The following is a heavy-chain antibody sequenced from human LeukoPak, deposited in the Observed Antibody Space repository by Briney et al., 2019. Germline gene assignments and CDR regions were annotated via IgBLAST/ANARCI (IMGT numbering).Heavy chain of an antibody. J-gene: IGHJ4*02. CDR2: IYYSGRT. D-gene: IGHD5-12*01. CDR3: ARGPTRYYFDY. CDR1: GGSISSYY. Sequence: PSETLSLTCTVSGGSISSYYCSWIRQPPGKGLEWIGYIYYSGRTNYNPSLKSRVTMSVDTSKNQFSLKLSSVTAADTAFYYSARGPTRYYFDYWGQGTLVTVSS. V-gene: IGHV4-59*01.